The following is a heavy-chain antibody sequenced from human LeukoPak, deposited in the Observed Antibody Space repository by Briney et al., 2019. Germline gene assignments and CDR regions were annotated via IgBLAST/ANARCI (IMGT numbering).Heavy chain of an antibody. D-gene: IGHD3-3*01. V-gene: IGHV1-18*01. CDR1: GYTFTSYG. J-gene: IGHJ6*02. Sequence: GASVKVSCKASGYTFTSYGISWVRQAPGQGLEWMGWISAYNGNTNYAQKLQGRVTMTTDTSTSTAYMELRSLRSDDTAVYYCARARATIFGVVTSFYGMDVWGQGTTVTVSS. CDR2: ISAYNGNT. CDR3: ARARATIFGVVTSFYGMDV.